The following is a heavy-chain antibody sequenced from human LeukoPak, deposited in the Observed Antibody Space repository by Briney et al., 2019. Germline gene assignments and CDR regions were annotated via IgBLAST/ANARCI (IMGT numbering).Heavy chain of an antibody. V-gene: IGHV1-46*01. CDR1: GYTFTMYY. CDR2: INPSDGAT. D-gene: IGHD2-2*01. CDR3: ARAREVPAAIQFMGGYFDY. Sequence: ASVEVSCKASGYTFTMYYIHWVRQAPGQGLEWMGMINPSDGATTYAQRFQGRVTMTRDMSTSTVYMDLRSLRSEDTAVYFGARAREVPAAIQFMGGYFDYWGQGTLVTVSS. J-gene: IGHJ4*02.